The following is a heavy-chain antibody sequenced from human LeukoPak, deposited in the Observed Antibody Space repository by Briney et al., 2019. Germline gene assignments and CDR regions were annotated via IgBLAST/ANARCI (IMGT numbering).Heavy chain of an antibody. V-gene: IGHV3-30*19. CDR2: IWYDGSNK. CDR3: ARDRGGYNLFDY. CDR1: GFTFSDYG. Sequence: PGRSLRLSCAASGFTFSDYGMHWVRQAPGKGLEWVAVIWYDGSNKYYADSVKGRFTISRDNSKNTLYLQMNSLRAEDTAVYYCARDRGGYNLFDYWGQGTLVTVSS. D-gene: IGHD5-24*01. J-gene: IGHJ4*02.